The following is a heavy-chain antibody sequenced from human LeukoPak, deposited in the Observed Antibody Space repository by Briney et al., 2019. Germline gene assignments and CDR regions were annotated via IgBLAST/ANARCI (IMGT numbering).Heavy chain of an antibody. J-gene: IGHJ4*02. CDR3: AREVPATGMFFDY. Sequence: GGSLRLSCAASGFTVSTNYMSWVRQAPGKGLEWVSVIYSGGSIYYADSVKGRFTISRDNFKNTLYLQMNSLRAEDTAVYYCAREVPATGMFFDYWGQGTLVTVSS. CDR1: GFTVSTNY. CDR2: IYSGGSI. D-gene: IGHD2-2*01. V-gene: IGHV3-53*01.